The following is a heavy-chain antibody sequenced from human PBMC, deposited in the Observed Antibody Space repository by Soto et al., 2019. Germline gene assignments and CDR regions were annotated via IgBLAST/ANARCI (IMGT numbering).Heavy chain of an antibody. CDR2: ISYDGSNK. V-gene: IGHV3-30-3*01. J-gene: IGHJ4*02. CDR1: GFTFSSYA. D-gene: IGHD3-22*01. Sequence: QVQLVESGGGVVQPGRSLRLSCAASGFTFSSYAMHWVRQAPGKGLEWVAVISYDGSNKYYADSVKGRFTISRDNSKNTLYLQMNSLRAEDTAGYYCAREHDSSGYYTPPYFDYWGQGTLVTVSS. CDR3: AREHDSSGYYTPPYFDY.